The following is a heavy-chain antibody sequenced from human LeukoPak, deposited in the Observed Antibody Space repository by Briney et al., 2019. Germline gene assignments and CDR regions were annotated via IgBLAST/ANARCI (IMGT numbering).Heavy chain of an antibody. V-gene: IGHV4-4*02. CDR3: VRVVVVSATLKDWFDP. D-gene: IGHD2-15*01. CDR2: IYHSGTT. CDR1: NGSISSTNW. J-gene: IGHJ5*02. Sequence: PSETLSLTCAVSNGSISSTNWWSWVRQSPGKGLEYIGEIYHSGTTNYNPSLKSRVTMSLDKSKNYFSLKLTSVTAADTAVYYCVRVVVVSATLKDWFDPWGQGILVTVSS.